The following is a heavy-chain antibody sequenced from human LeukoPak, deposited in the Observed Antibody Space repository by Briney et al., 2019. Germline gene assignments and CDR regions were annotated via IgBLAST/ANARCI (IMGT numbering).Heavy chain of an antibody. Sequence: SETLSLTCAVYDGSFSGYYWSWIRQPPGKGLEWIGEINHSGSTNYNPSLKSRVTISVDTSKNQFSLKLSSVTAADTAVYYCARGGGHIAAAVPFDYWGQGTLVTVSS. V-gene: IGHV4-34*01. CDR2: INHSGST. CDR3: ARGGGHIAAAVPFDY. J-gene: IGHJ4*02. D-gene: IGHD6-13*01. CDR1: DGSFSGYY.